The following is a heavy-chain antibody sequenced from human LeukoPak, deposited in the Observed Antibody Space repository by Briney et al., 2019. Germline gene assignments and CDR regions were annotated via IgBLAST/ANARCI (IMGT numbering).Heavy chain of an antibody. CDR2: FYYNGTT. V-gene: IGHV4-61*08. D-gene: IGHD7-27*01. CDR3: AGVPWGPYDF. J-gene: IGHJ4*02. CDR1: GGSISSGGYY. Sequence: SETLSLTCTVSGGSISSGGYYWSWIRQPPGKGLEWIGNFYYNGTTHYNPSLRSRVTISVDTSKNQFSLKLTSVTAADTAFYYCAGVPWGPYDFWGQGTLVTVSS.